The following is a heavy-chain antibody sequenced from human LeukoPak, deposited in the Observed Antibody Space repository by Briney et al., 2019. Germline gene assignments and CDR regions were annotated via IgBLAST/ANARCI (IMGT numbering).Heavy chain of an antibody. V-gene: IGHV3-23*01. J-gene: IGHJ6*03. CDR3: AKGGLLGYCSSTSCYFDYYYMDV. CDR2: ISGSGGST. D-gene: IGHD2-2*01. CDR1: GFTFSSYA. Sequence: PGGSLRLSCAASGFTFSSYAMSWVRQAPGKGLEWVSAISGSGGSTYYADSVKGRFTISRDNSKNTLYLQMNSLRAEDTAVYYCAKGGLLGYCSSTSCYFDYYYMDVWGKGTTVTVSS.